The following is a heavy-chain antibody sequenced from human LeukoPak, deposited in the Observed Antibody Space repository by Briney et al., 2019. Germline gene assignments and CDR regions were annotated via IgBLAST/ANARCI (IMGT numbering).Heavy chain of an antibody. V-gene: IGHV1-2*02. Sequence: GASVKVSCKASGYTFTGYYMHWVRQAPGQGLEWMGWINPNSGGTNYAQKFQGRVTMTRDTSISTAYMELSRLRSDDTAVYYCARRGGDVLWFGEFDDAFDIWGQGTMVTVSS. CDR3: ARRGGDVLWFGEFDDAFDI. CDR2: INPNSGGT. CDR1: GYTFTGYY. J-gene: IGHJ3*02. D-gene: IGHD3-10*01.